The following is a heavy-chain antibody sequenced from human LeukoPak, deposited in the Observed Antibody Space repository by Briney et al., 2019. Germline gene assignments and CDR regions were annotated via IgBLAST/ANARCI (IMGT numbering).Heavy chain of an antibody. Sequence: SETLSLTCTVSGVSISSYYWSWIRQPPGKGLEWIGYIYYSGSTNYNPSLKSRVTISVDTSKNQFSLKLSSVTAADTAVYYCARDKDEGFWSGYYTTLSYYDYMDVWGKGTTVTVSS. CDR1: GVSISSYY. J-gene: IGHJ6*03. CDR3: ARDKDEGFWSGYYTTLSYYDYMDV. V-gene: IGHV4-59*01. CDR2: IYYSGST. D-gene: IGHD3-3*01.